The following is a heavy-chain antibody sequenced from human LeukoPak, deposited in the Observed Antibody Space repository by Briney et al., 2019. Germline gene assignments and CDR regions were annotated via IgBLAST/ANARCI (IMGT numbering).Heavy chain of an antibody. D-gene: IGHD2-2*02. CDR1: GASINTTGFF. CDR3: AKHFHQSYTYAYPFELDS. V-gene: IGHV4-39*01. CDR2: LYFSGTT. Sequence: SETLSLTCTVSGASINTTGFFWGWVRQPPGKGLEWIGALYFSGTTYTNPSLKSRLTLSVDTSKNQFSLRLNSVTAADTAVYYCAKHFHQSYTYAYPFELDSWGLGTLVTVSS. J-gene: IGHJ4*02.